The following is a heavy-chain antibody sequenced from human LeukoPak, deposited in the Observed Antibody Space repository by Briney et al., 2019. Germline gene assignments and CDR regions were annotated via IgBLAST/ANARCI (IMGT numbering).Heavy chain of an antibody. J-gene: IGHJ6*03. CDR2: INPNSGGT. D-gene: IGHD5-12*01. CDR1: GYTFTGYY. V-gene: IGHV1-2*02. CDR3: ARDHIVATTDYYYCYMDV. Sequence: ASVKVSCKASGYTFTGYYMHWVRQAPGQGLEWMGWINPNSGGTNYAQKFQGRVTMTRDTSISTAYMELSRLRSDDTAVYYCARDHIVATTDYYYCYMDVWGKGTTVTVSS.